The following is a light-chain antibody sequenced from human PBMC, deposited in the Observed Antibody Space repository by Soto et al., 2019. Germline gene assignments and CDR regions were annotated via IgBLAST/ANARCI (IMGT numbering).Light chain of an antibody. J-gene: IGKJ1*01. CDR1: QSISSY. Sequence: DIQMTQSPSSLSASVGDRVTITCRASQSISSYLNWYQQKPGKAPKLLIYAASSLQSGVPSRFSGSGSGTDFTLTIGSLQPEDFATYYCQQSYSTPPLFGQGTKVDIX. CDR2: AAS. CDR3: QQSYSTPPL. V-gene: IGKV1-39*01.